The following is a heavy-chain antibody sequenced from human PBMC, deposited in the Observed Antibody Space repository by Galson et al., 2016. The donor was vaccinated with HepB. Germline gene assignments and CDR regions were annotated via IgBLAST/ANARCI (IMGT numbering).Heavy chain of an antibody. J-gene: IGHJ4*02. Sequence: SLRLSCAASGFTFSSYAMTWVRQAPGKGLEWVSSISGSGDSTIYADSVRGRFTISRDNSKNTLYLQMNSLRVEDTAVYYCASPVPLGDWGQGTLVTVSS. D-gene: IGHD2-21*01. CDR2: ISGSGDST. CDR3: ASPVPLGD. V-gene: IGHV3-23*01. CDR1: GFTFSSYA.